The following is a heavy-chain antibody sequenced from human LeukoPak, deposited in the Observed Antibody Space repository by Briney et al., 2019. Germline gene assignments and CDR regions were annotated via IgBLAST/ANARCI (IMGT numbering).Heavy chain of an antibody. V-gene: IGHV3-30*02. D-gene: IGHD3-22*01. Sequence: GGSLRLSCAASGFSFSSYGMHWVRQAPGKGLEWMTFIRYDGSNKYYADSVKGRFTISRDNAKNTLNLQMNSLRAEDTAVYYCARDLGQYYDTSDNWFDPWGQGTLVTVSS. J-gene: IGHJ5*02. CDR3: ARDLGQYYDTSDNWFDP. CDR2: IRYDGSNK. CDR1: GFSFSSYG.